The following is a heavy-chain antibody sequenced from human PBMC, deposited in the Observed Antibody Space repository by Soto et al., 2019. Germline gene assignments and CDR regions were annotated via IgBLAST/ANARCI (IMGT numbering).Heavy chain of an antibody. CDR2: LIHSGST. CDR1: NSSLGAFH. D-gene: IGHD3-10*02. V-gene: IGHV4-34*02. J-gene: IGHJ3*01. CDR3: ARSPLSYDYVRQTWREVGDSFDV. Sequence: QVHLEQWGAGLLKPSETLSLTCAIYNSSLGAFHWTWIRQPPGKGLEWIGELIHSGSTNYNPSLKSRVTFSLDTSKIQFSLHVMSVTAADTAVYYCARSPLSYDYVRQTWREVGDSFDVWGRGTSVTVSS.